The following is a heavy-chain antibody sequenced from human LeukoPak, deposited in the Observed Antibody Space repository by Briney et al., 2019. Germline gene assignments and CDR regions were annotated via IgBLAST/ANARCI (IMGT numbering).Heavy chain of an antibody. J-gene: IGHJ6*02. CDR2: IYSGGST. Sequence: GGSLRLSCAASGFTFSSNYMSWVRQTPGKGLEWVSVIYSGGSTYYADSVKGRFTISRDNSKNTLYLQMNSLRAEDTAVYYCARDRIAVAGNRVYYXYGMDVXGQGTTVTVSS. CDR1: GFTFSSNY. CDR3: ARDRIAVAGNRVYYXYGMDV. V-gene: IGHV3-53*01. D-gene: IGHD6-19*01.